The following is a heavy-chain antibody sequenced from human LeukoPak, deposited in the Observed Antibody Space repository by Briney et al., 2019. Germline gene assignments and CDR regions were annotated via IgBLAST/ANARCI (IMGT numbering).Heavy chain of an antibody. V-gene: IGHV4-61*02. CDR3: ARDRDLWSGAFGSNWFDP. CDR2: IYTSGST. Sequence: SQTLSLTCTVSGGSISSGSYYWSCIRQPAGKGLEWIGRIYTSGSTTYNPSRKSRVTISVDTSKNQFSLKLSSVTAADTAVYYCARDRDLWSGAFGSNWFDPWGQGTLVTVSS. D-gene: IGHD3-3*01. J-gene: IGHJ5*02. CDR1: GGSISSGSYY.